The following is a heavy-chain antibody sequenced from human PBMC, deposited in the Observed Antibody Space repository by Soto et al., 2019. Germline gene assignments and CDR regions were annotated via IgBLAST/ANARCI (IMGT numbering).Heavy chain of an antibody. CDR1: GESISSGGYY. D-gene: IGHD6-6*01. V-gene: IGHV4-31*03. Sequence: QVQLQESGPGLVKASQTLSLICSVSGESISSGGYYWSWIRHHPGTGLEWIGYIYDSESAYYNPSLRSRVTVSVDTSKNHFAMKLSSVTAADTAVYYCARASSSSSAADYWGQGTLFTVSS. CDR3: ARASSSSSAADY. CDR2: IYDSESA. J-gene: IGHJ4*02.